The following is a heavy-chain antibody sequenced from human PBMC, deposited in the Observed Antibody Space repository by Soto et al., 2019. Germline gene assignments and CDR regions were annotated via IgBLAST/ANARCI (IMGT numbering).Heavy chain of an antibody. CDR1: GYTFTNYW. CDR2: IYPGDSDT. J-gene: IGHJ5*02. CDR3: ARRHIAATGIDPWFDP. D-gene: IGHD6-13*01. Sequence: GESLKISCKASGYTFTNYWIAWVRQMPGKGLEWKGSIYPGDSDTRYSPSFQGQVTISADKSISSAYLQWSSLKASDTAMYYCARRHIAATGIDPWFDPWGQGTLVTVSS. V-gene: IGHV5-51*01.